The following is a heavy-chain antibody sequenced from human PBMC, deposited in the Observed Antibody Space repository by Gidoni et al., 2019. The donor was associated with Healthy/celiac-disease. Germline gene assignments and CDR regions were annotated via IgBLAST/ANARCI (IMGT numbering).Heavy chain of an antibody. Sequence: QVQLVESGGGVVQPGRSLRLSCAASGFTFSSYGMHWVRQAPGKGLEWVAVISYDGSNKYYADSVKGRFTISRDNSKNTLYLQMNSLRAEDTAVYYCAKDREGPDYWGQGTLVTVSS. J-gene: IGHJ4*02. CDR2: ISYDGSNK. V-gene: IGHV3-30*18. D-gene: IGHD1-26*01. CDR1: GFTFSSYG. CDR3: AKDREGPDY.